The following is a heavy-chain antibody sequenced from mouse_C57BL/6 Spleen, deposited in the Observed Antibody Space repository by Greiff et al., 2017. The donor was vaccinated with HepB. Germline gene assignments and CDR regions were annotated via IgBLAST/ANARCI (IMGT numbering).Heavy chain of an antibody. CDR2: IDPETGGT. V-gene: IGHV1-15*01. CDR3: TSYYFYFDY. J-gene: IGHJ2*01. D-gene: IGHD1-1*01. Sequence: QVQLKESGAELVRPGASVTLSCKASGYTFTDYEMHWVKQTPVHGLEWIGAIDPETGGTAYNQKFKGKAILTADKSSSTAYMELRSLTSEDSAVYYCTSYYFYFDYWGQGTTLTVSS. CDR1: GYTFTDYE.